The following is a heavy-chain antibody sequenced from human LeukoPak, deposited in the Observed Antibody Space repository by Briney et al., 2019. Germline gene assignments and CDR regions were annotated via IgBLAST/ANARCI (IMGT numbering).Heavy chain of an antibody. CDR2: INPNSGGT. CDR1: GYTFTGYY. D-gene: IGHD6-19*01. Sequence: GASVKVSCKASGYTFTGYYMHWVRQAPGQGLEWMGWINPNSGGTNYAQKFQGRVTMTRNTSISTAYMGLSSLRSEDTAVYYCARGPNSGLDYWGQGTLVTVSS. CDR3: ARGPNSGLDY. J-gene: IGHJ4*02. V-gene: IGHV1-2*02.